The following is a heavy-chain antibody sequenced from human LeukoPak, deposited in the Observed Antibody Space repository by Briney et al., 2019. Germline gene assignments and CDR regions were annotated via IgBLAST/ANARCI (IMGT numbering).Heavy chain of an antibody. V-gene: IGHV3-21*01. Sequence: GGSLRLSCAASGFIFSSYSMNWVRQAPGKGLEWVSSISSSSSYIYYADSLKGRFTISRDNAKNSLYLQMNSLRAEDTAVYYCARGTMFPYYFDYWGQGTLVTVSS. CDR2: ISSSSSYI. D-gene: IGHD3-10*02. CDR3: ARGTMFPYYFDY. CDR1: GFIFSSYS. J-gene: IGHJ4*02.